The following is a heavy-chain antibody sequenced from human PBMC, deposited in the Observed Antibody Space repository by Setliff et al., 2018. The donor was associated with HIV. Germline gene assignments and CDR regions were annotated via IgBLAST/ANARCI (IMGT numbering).Heavy chain of an antibody. Sequence: GGSLRLSCVASGFAFSDFSMFWARQAPGKGLEWVAVVSYLGKNIYYADSVQGRCTISRGTSDNTLYLHMNDLRPEDSALYYCARGGTEYYYYFDLWGQGTPVTVSS. V-gene: IGHV3-30*14. CDR2: VSYLGKNI. J-gene: IGHJ4*02. CDR3: ARGGTEYYYYFDL. CDR1: GFAFSDFS. D-gene: IGHD3-10*01.